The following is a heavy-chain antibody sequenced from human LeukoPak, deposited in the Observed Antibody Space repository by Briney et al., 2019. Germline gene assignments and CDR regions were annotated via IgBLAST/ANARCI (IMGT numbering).Heavy chain of an antibody. V-gene: IGHV1-46*03. CDR1: GYTFISCY. CDR3: TRVHDYRTSGEYFQH. CDR2: INPRNDTT. J-gene: IGHJ1*01. Sequence: ASVKVSCKASGYTFISCYIHWVRQAPGQGLEWVGIINPRNDTTSYAQRFQGRVTVTRDTTTTTVYMELSSLRSEDTAVYYCTRVHDYRTSGEYFQHWGQGTLVTVSS. D-gene: IGHD4-11*01.